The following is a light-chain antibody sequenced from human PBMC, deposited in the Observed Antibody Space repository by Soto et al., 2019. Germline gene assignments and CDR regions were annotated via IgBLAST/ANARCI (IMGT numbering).Light chain of an antibody. J-gene: IGKJ1*01. CDR2: DAS. V-gene: IGKV3-15*01. CDR1: LSVSRN. CDR3: QQYNAWPRT. Sequence: EIVMTQSPATLSVSPGERATLSCRASLSVSRNLAWYQQKPGQAPRLLIFDASTRATGIPARFSGSGSGTEFTLTITSLQSEDLAVYYCQQYNAWPRTFGQGTKV.